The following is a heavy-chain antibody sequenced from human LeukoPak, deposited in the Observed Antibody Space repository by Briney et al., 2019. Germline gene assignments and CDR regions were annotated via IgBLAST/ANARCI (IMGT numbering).Heavy chain of an antibody. V-gene: IGHV3-53*01. CDR1: GFTVSSKY. CDR3: AKDGRYYFGSGSYPFYS. D-gene: IGHD3-10*01. CDR2: IYSGGST. Sequence: PGGSLRLSCAASGFTVSSKYMSWVRQAPGKGLEWVSVIYSGGSTYYADSVRGRFTISRDNSKDTLYLQMNNLRAVGTAMYYCAKDGRYYFGSGSYPFYSWGQGTLVTVSS. J-gene: IGHJ5*01.